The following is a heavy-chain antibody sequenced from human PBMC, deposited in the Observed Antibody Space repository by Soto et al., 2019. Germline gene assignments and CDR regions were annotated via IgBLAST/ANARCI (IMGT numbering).Heavy chain of an antibody. J-gene: IGHJ5*01. CDR1: GGSVNSGHYY. Sequence: ASETLTLTCTVSGGSVNSGHYYWNWIRQSTGKGLEWIGYIYYSGSTNYNSSLTSRLSISIDTSRNQFSLKLTSVTTAEAAVNYGAYGASVLERDAWKKIDPWGQGILVTVSS. V-gene: IGHV4-61*01. CDR2: IYYSGST. CDR3: AYGASVLERDAWKKIDP. D-gene: IGHD3-3*01.